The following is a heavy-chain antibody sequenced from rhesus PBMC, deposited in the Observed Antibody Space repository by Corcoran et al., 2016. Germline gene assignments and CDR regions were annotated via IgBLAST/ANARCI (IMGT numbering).Heavy chain of an antibody. CDR3: ARSGGEMEWLLCGRVGNRFDV. J-gene: IGHJ5-1*01. Sequence: QVQLQESGPGLVKPSETLSLTCAVSGGSFSGYYWGWIRQPPGKGLEWIGYISGSSGSTDYNPPHVRRGTITADTSKNQFALEVSAVTAADTAVYYCARSGGEMEWLLCGRVGNRFDVWGPGVLVTVSS. CDR2: ISGSSGST. V-gene: IGHV4-165*01. CDR1: GGSFSGYY. D-gene: IGHD3-22*01.